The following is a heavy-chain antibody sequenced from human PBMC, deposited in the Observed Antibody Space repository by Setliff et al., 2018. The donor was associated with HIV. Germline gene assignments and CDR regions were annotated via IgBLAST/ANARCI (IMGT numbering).Heavy chain of an antibody. CDR1: GYTFTSYG. V-gene: IGHV1-18*01. CDR3: ARGGRGFHDGYTLYYYYMDV. D-gene: IGHD5-18*01. CDR2: ISAYNGNT. J-gene: IGHJ6*03. Sequence: GASVKVSCKASGYTFTSYGLSWVRQAPGRGLEWVGWISAYNGNTNYAQKLQGRVTFTTDTSTSTAYMELRSLRSDDTAVYYCARGGRGFHDGYTLYYYYMDVWGKGTTVTVS.